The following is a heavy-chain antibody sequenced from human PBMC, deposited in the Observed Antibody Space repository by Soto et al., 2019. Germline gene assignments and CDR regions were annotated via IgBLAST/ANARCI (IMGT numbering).Heavy chain of an antibody. Sequence: QVQLVQSGVEVKKPGSSVKVSCKAAGGSFSIYTVFWVRQAPGQGLEWMGRIIPMFDIANYAQNFQGRVTFNADKFTDTVYMEMLNLRSDDTAVYCTLSSWSAEVFDIWGQGTLVTVSS. CDR2: IIPMFDIA. CDR3: LSSWSAEVFDI. V-gene: IGHV1-69*02. CDR1: GGSFSIYT. D-gene: IGHD6-13*01. J-gene: IGHJ3*02.